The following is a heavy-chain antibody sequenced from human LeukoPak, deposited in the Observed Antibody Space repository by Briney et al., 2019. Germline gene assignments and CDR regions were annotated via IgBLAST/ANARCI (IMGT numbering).Heavy chain of an antibody. V-gene: IGHV4-61*01. CDR2: IHYSGST. J-gene: IGHJ5*02. CDR3: ARSRGGYGDYGSWFDP. D-gene: IGHD3-16*01. Sequence: SETLSLTCTVSGYSISSGYYWGWIRQPPGKALEWIGYIHYSGSTKYNPSLKSRVTISVDTSENQFSLTLNSVTAADTAVYYCARSRGGYGDYGSWFDPWGQGILVTVSS. CDR1: GYSISSGYY.